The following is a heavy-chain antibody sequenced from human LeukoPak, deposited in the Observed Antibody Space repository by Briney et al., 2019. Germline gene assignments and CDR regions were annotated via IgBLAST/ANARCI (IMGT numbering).Heavy chain of an antibody. J-gene: IGHJ4*02. CDR3: ARYPTYGRSYYFDY. Sequence: GGSLRLSCAASGFTFSAHAMNWVRQAPGKGLEWVSVIYSGGSTYYADSVKGRFTISRDNSKNTLYLQMNSLRAEDTAVYYCARYPTYGRSYYFDYWGQGTLVTVSS. CDR2: IYSGGST. CDR1: GFTFSAHA. D-gene: IGHD1-1*01. V-gene: IGHV3-53*01.